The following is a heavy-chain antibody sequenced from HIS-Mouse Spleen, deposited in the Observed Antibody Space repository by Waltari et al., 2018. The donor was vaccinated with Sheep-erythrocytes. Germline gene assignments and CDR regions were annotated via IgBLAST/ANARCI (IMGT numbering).Heavy chain of an antibody. Sequence: QVQLVQSGAEVKKPGSSVKVSCKASGGTFSSYAISWVRQAPGQGLEWMGRIIPSHGVANYEQKFQGRVTITADKSTSTAYMGLSSLRSEDTAVYYCAQTGATTPHFDYWGQGTLVTVSS. CDR3: AQTGATTPHFDY. CDR1: GGTFSSYA. V-gene: IGHV1-69*04. D-gene: IGHD1-26*01. J-gene: IGHJ4*02. CDR2: IIPSHGVA.